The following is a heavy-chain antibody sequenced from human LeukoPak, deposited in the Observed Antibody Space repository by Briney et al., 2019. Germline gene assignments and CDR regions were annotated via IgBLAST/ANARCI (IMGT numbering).Heavy chain of an antibody. CDR2: IYSSGST. V-gene: IGHV4-4*07. J-gene: IGHJ4*02. Sequence: PSETLSLTCTVSGGSISSYYLSWIRQPAGKGLEWIGRIYSSGSTNYNPSLKSRVTMSVDTSKNQFSLKLSSVTAADTAVYYCAREGGDSSGWYGGYYFDYWGQGTLVTVSS. D-gene: IGHD6-19*01. CDR3: AREGGDSSGWYGGYYFDY. CDR1: GGSISSYY.